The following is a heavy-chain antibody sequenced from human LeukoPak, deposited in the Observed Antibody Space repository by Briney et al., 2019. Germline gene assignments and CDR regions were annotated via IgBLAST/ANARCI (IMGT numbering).Heavy chain of an antibody. V-gene: IGHV4-38-2*02. CDR1: GYSISSGYY. CDR3: ARTHPDSSGSNWFDP. CDR2: IYHSGST. J-gene: IGHJ5*02. Sequence: PSETLSLTCTVSGYSISSGYYWGWIRQPPGKGLEWIGSIYHSGSTYYNPSLKSRVTISVDTSKNQFSLKLSSVTAAHTAVYYCARTHPDSSGSNWFDPWGQGTLVTVSS. D-gene: IGHD3-22*01.